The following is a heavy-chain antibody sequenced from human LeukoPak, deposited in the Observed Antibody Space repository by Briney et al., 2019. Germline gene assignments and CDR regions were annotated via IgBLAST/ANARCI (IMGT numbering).Heavy chain of an antibody. CDR1: GGTFSSYA. Sequence: ASVKVSCKASGGTFSSYAISWVRQATGQGLEWMGWMNPNSGNTGYAQKFQGRVTMTRNTSISTAYMELSSLRSEDTAVYYCARGSDADYGDYGDAFDIWGQGTMVTVSS. CDR3: ARGSDADYGDYGDAFDI. J-gene: IGHJ3*02. CDR2: MNPNSGNT. V-gene: IGHV1-8*02. D-gene: IGHD4-17*01.